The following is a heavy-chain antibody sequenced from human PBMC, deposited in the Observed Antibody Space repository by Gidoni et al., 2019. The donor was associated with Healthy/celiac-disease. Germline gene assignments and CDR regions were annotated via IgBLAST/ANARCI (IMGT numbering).Heavy chain of an antibody. CDR1: SYSFTSYL. D-gene: IGHD5-18*01. V-gene: IGHV5-10-1*03. Sequence: EVQLVQSGAKVKNPGEVSGGSCRGSSYSFTSYLIRWGCQLPGKGLEWVGRIYPSDSYTNYNPTVQGHVTISADKSISTAFLQWSSLKASDTAMYYCARLWDTAMVLDEKRAGMDVWGQGTTVTVSS. CDR2: IYPSDSYT. J-gene: IGHJ6*02. CDR3: ARLWDTAMVLDEKRAGMDV.